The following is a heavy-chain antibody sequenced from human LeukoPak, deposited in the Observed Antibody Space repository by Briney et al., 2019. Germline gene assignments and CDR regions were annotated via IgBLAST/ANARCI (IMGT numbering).Heavy chain of an antibody. CDR3: ARWGAADSSGYLNWYFDL. CDR1: GCSISSFY. V-gene: IGHV4-59*01. CDR2: IYYSGST. Sequence: SETLSLTCTVSGCSISSFYWRWVRPPPRKGLEWIGYIYYSGSTNYNPSLKSRVTISVDTSKNQFSLKLSSVTAADTAVYYCARWGAADSSGYLNWYFDLWGRGTLVTVSS. D-gene: IGHD3-22*01. J-gene: IGHJ2*01.